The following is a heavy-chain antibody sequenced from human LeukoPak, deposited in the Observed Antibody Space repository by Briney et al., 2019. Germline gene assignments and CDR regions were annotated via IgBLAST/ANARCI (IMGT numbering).Heavy chain of an antibody. Sequence: TGGPVRLFCGAWGFTYSNYRISGVRESTERGVEWVTNIKEDGSVKYYVVSVKGRFTSYRDNAKNSLYLHMNSVRVEDRAVYYCARGGGWLDPWGQGTVVTV. J-gene: IGHJ5*02. CDR2: IKEDGSVK. D-gene: IGHD2-15*01. CDR3: ARGGGWLDP. CDR1: GFTYSNYR. V-gene: IGHV3-7*05.